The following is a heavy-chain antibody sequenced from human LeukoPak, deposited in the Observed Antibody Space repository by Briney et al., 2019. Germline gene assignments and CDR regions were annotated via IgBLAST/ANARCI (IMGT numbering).Heavy chain of an antibody. D-gene: IGHD2-2*01. CDR1: GYTFTSYD. CDR3: ARGQRCCSSTSCYSPNFDY. Sequence: ASVKVSCKASGYTFTSYDINWVRQATGQGLEWMGWMNPNSGNTGYAQKFQGRVTMTRNTSISTAYMELSSLRSEDTAVYYCARGQRCCSSTSCYSPNFDYWGQGTLVTVSS. J-gene: IGHJ4*02. CDR2: MNPNSGNT. V-gene: IGHV1-8*01.